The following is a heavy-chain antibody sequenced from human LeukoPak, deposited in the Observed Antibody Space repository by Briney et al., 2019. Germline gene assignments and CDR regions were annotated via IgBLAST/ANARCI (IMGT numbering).Heavy chain of an antibody. J-gene: IGHJ3*02. CDR2: FCYCESP. D-gene: IGHD2-15*01. V-gene: IGHV4-31*01. CDR1: GGSIRRGDYY. CDR3: ARAEPAYCSRGSCSSWIDAFDI. Sequence: PSQTLSLTCTVSGGSIRRGDYYWSWIRQHPKKGLEWIAYFCYCESPYYNPSLKSPVAISIDTSMNQFSLKLSPVTAADTAVYYCARAEPAYCSRGSCSSWIDAFDIWGQGTKVTVSS.